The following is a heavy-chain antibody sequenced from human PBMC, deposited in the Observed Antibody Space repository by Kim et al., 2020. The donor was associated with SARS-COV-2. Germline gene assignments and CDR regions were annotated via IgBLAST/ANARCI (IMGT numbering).Heavy chain of an antibody. J-gene: IGHJ4*02. V-gene: IGHV1-18*01. CDR1: GYTFTSYG. CDR3: ARESGWQHQTPNFAY. D-gene: IGHD6-19*01. Sequence: ASVKVSCKASGYTFTSYGISWVRQAPGQGLEWMGWISAYNGNTNYAQKLQGRVTMTTDTSTSTAYMELRSLRSDDTAVYYCARESGWQHQTPNFAYWGQGTLVTVSS. CDR2: ISAYNGNT.